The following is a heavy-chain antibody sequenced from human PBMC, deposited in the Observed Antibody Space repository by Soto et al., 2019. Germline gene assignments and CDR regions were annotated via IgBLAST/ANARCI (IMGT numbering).Heavy chain of an antibody. CDR1: GSTFISYA. V-gene: IGHV3-30-3*01. D-gene: IGHD2-2*01. Sequence: GGSLRLTCTASGSTFISYAMHWVRQAPGKGLEWVAVISYDGSNKYYADSVKGRFTNSRDNSKNTLYLQMNSLRAEDTAVYYCAKEQDIVVVPAAVDPFDPWGQGTLVTVSS. CDR2: ISYDGSNK. CDR3: AKEQDIVVVPAAVDPFDP. J-gene: IGHJ5*02.